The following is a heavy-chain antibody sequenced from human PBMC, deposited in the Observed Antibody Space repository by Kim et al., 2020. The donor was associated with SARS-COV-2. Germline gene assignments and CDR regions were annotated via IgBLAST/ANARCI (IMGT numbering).Heavy chain of an antibody. CDR1: GGSISSYY. D-gene: IGHD6-19*01. CDR3: AREGIAVAGRGGMDV. CDR2: IYYSGST. J-gene: IGHJ6*02. Sequence: SETLSLTCTVSGGSISSYYWSWIRQPPGKGLEWIGYIYYSGSTNYNPSLKSRVTISIDTSNNQFSLMLSSVTAADTAVSYCAREGIAVAGRGGMDVWGQG. V-gene: IGHV4-59*01.